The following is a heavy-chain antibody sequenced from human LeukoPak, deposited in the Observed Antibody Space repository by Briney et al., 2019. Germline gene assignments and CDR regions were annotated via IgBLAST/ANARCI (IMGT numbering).Heavy chain of an antibody. Sequence: PGGSLTLSCTGSGFTFRSYGMHWVRQAPGKGLEWVAYTRDDASKTWYGGSVKGRFTISRDNSKNTLYLHMNSVRGEDTAMYYCANGDCRRGRCSSGAHWGQGTLVTVSS. V-gene: IGHV3-30*02. D-gene: IGHD2-15*01. J-gene: IGHJ4*02. CDR3: ANGDCRRGRCSSGAH. CDR1: GFTFRSYG. CDR2: TRDDASKT.